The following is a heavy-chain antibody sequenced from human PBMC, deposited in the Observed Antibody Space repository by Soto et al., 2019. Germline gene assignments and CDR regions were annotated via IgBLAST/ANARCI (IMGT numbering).Heavy chain of an antibody. J-gene: IGHJ5*02. V-gene: IGHV1-69*01. D-gene: IGHD1-1*01. CDR3: ALGPIFPGATSWLDP. CDR2: IIPMTGTP. CDR1: GGIFSSFS. Sequence: QVQLVQSGAEVKTPGSSVEVSCKASGGIFSSFSITWVRQVPGHGLEWMGGIIPMTGTPNYAEKFQGRLTLTADPSTRAAYFVLSSLKSEDTTVYSCALGPIFPGATSWLDPWGQGTVVIVSS.